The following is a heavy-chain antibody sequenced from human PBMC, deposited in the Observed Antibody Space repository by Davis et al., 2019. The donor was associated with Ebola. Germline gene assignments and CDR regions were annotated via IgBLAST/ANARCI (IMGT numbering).Heavy chain of an antibody. J-gene: IGHJ5*02. CDR2: VIPIFGTA. CDR1: GGTFSSYA. CDR3: ARSTPSYSRAYWFDP. V-gene: IGHV1-69*06. D-gene: IGHD6-13*01. Sequence: AASVKVSCKASGGTFSSYAISWVRQAPGQGLEWMGGVIPIFGTANYAQKFQGRVTITADKSTSTAYMELRSLRSDDTAVYYCARSTPSYSRAYWFDPWGQGTLVTVSS.